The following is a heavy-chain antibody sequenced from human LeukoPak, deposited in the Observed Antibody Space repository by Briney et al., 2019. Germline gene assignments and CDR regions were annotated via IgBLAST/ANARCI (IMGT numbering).Heavy chain of an antibody. Sequence: SETLSLTCTVSGGSISSYYWSWIRQPAGKGLEWIGRIYTSGSTNYNPSLKSRVTMSVDTSKNQFSLKLSSVTAADTAVYYCARGKYGSGSHYYYGMDVWGQGTTVTVSS. J-gene: IGHJ6*02. CDR1: GGSISSYY. D-gene: IGHD3-10*01. V-gene: IGHV4-4*07. CDR3: ARGKYGSGSHYYYGMDV. CDR2: IYTSGST.